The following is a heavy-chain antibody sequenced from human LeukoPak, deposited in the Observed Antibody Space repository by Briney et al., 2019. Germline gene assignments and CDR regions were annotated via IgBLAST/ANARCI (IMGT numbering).Heavy chain of an antibody. V-gene: IGHV3-74*01. CDR1: GFTFSSYW. D-gene: IGHD5-18*01. Sequence: GGSLRLSCAASGFTFSSYWMHWVRHAPGKGLVWVSRINSDGSSTSYADSVKGRFTISRDNAKNTLYLQMNSLRAEDTAVYYCARVRGYSYYGGYYYYMDVWGKGTTVTVSS. CDR3: ARVRGYSYYGGYYYYMDV. J-gene: IGHJ6*03. CDR2: INSDGSST.